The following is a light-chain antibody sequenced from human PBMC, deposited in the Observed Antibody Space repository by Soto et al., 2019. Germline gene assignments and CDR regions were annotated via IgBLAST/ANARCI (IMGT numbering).Light chain of an antibody. CDR2: GAS. J-gene: IGKJ1*01. V-gene: IGKV3-20*01. Sequence: IVLTQSPGTLCVYPGETATLSCRASQSCSGNSLAWYQQRSGQAPRLLIYGASTRATGIPDRFSGSGSGTDFTLTISRLEPEDFAVYYWQQYGSSPPTWTFGQGTKVDIK. CDR1: QSCSGNS. CDR3: QQYGSSPPTWT.